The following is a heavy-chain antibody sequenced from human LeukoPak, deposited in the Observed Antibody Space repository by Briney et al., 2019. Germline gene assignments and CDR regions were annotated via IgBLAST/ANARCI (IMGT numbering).Heavy chain of an antibody. Sequence: SETLSLTCTVSGGSISSSSYCWGWIRQPPGKGLEWIGSIYHSGSTYYNPSLKSRVTISVDTSKNHFSLKLSSVTAADTAVYYCARDKGLSGLYFSGDWYFDLWGRGTLVTVSS. CDR3: ARDKGLSGLYFSGDWYFDL. CDR2: IYHSGST. D-gene: IGHD1-26*01. J-gene: IGHJ2*01. CDR1: GGSISSSSYC. V-gene: IGHV4-39*07.